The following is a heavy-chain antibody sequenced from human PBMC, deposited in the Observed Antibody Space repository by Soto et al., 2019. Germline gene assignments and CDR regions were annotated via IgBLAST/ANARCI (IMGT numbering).Heavy chain of an antibody. V-gene: IGHV3-30-3*01. CDR3: ARDQTRDYYDSSGYYSGHYFDY. J-gene: IGHJ4*02. Sequence: ESGGGVVQPGRSLRLSCAASGFTFSSYAMHWVRQAPGKGLEWVAVISYDGSNKYYADSVKGRFTISRDNSKNTLYLQMNSLRAEDTAVYYCARDQTRDYYDSSGYYSGHYFDYWGQGTLVTVSS. CDR1: GFTFSSYA. D-gene: IGHD3-22*01. CDR2: ISYDGSNK.